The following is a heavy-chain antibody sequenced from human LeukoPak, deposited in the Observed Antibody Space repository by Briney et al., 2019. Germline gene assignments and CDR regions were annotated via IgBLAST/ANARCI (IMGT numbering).Heavy chain of an antibody. CDR2: ITTSGGST. CDR1: GFTFSTYA. J-gene: IGHJ4*02. CDR3: AKSRTAAVAGGFDY. Sequence: GGSLRLSCAASGFTFSTYAMSWVRQAPGKGLEWVSAITTSGGSTYYADSVKGRFTISRDNSKNTLYLEMNSLRAEDTAVYYCAKSRTAAVAGGFDYCGQGTLVTVSS. D-gene: IGHD6-19*01. V-gene: IGHV3-23*01.